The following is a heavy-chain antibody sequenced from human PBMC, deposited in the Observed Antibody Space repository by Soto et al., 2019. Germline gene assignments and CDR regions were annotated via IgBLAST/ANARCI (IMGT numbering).Heavy chain of an antibody. J-gene: IGHJ4*02. CDR2: ISYDGSNK. CDR1: GFTFSNYG. Sequence: PGGSLRLSCEASGFTFSNYGMHWVRQAPGKGLEWVAVISYDGSNKYYADSVKGRFTISRDNSKNTLYLQMNSLRAEDTAVYYCAKAPGGYDYGDYDLNYWGQGTLVTVSS. CDR3: AKAPGGYDYGDYDLNY. V-gene: IGHV3-30*18. D-gene: IGHD4-17*01.